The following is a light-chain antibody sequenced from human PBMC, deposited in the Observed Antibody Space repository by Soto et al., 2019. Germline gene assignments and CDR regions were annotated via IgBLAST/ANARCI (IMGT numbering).Light chain of an antibody. CDR2: QVT. V-gene: IGLV2-14*01. CDR1: TRDIAGYNY. Sequence: QSVLTRPASVSGYLGKSITISCTGTTRDIAGYNYISWYQQLPGKAPKPMTYQVTIRPSGISTRFSGSKSGNTASLTISGLQAEVEADYYCTYFSSSTSLDVFGPGTKATVL. J-gene: IGLJ1*01. CDR3: TYFSSSTSLDV.